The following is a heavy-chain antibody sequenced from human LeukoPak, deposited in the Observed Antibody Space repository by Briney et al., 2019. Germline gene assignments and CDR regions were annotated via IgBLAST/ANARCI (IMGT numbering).Heavy chain of an antibody. V-gene: IGHV3-74*01. CDR1: GFIFSSCW. J-gene: IGHJ5*01. D-gene: IGHD5-24*01. Sequence: GGSLKLSCAASGFIFSSCWMHWVRQAPGKGLVWVSRVNSEGGYRNYGDWVVGRFTISSDNPKNTVYLEMHSLRPEDTAVYYCVRDGDDYNFDHWGQGSLVTVSS. CDR3: VRDGDDYNFDH. CDR2: VNSEGGYR.